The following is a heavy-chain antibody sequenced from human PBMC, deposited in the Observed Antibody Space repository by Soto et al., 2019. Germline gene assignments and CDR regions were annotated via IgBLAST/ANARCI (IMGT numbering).Heavy chain of an antibody. Sequence: QVQLQESGPGLVKPSQTLSLTCTVSGGSITRGGSYWSWIRQHPEKGLEWIGYVAYSGGTYYNPSPKSRVTFLVDMSKHLLSLRLSSVTAADTAVYYCARAWLEYNWFDSWGQGTLVTVSS. CDR1: GGSITRGGSY. CDR2: VAYSGGT. J-gene: IGHJ5*01. D-gene: IGHD5-12*01. V-gene: IGHV4-31*03. CDR3: ARAWLEYNWFDS.